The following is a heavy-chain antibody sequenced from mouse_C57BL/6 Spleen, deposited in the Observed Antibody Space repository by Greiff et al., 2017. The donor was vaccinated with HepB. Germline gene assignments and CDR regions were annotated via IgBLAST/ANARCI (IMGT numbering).Heavy chain of an antibody. Sequence: QVQLQQPGTELVKPGASVKLSCKASGYTFTSYWMHWVKQRPGQGLEWIGNINPSNGGTNYNEKFKSKATLTVDESSSTAYMQLSSLTSEDSAVYYCARGGLLRLYYFDYWGQGTTLTVSS. D-gene: IGHD1-1*01. J-gene: IGHJ2*01. CDR2: INPSNGGT. CDR1: GYTFTSYW. V-gene: IGHV1-53*01. CDR3: ARGGLLRLYYFDY.